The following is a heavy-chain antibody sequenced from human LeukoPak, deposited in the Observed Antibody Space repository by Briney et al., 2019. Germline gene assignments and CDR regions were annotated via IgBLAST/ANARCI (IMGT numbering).Heavy chain of an antibody. D-gene: IGHD2-2*01. J-gene: IGHJ5*02. CDR1: GGSISSRSYY. CDR2: IYYSGST. V-gene: IGHV4-39*01. Sequence: PSETLSLTCTVFGGSISSRSYYWGWIRQPPGKGLEWIGSIYYSGSTHYNPSLKSRVTIFVDTSKNQFSLKLSSVTAADTAVYYCARGDALGYCSSTSCHYNWFDPWGQGTLVTVSS. CDR3: ARGDALGYCSSTSCHYNWFDP.